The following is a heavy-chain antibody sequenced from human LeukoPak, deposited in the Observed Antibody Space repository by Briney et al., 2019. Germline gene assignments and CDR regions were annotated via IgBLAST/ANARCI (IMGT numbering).Heavy chain of an antibody. D-gene: IGHD3-22*01. Sequence: GGSLRLSCAASGFTVSSNYMNWVRQAPGKGLEWVQVIYSGGSTYYADSVKGRFTISRDNSKNTLYLQMNSLRAEDTAVYYCAGTYYYDKGAFDIWGQGTMVTVSS. V-gene: IGHV3-53*01. CDR3: AGTYYYDKGAFDI. CDR2: IYSGGST. J-gene: IGHJ3*02. CDR1: GFTVSSNY.